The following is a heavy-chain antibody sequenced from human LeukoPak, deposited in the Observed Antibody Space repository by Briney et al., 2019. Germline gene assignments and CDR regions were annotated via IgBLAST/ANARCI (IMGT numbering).Heavy chain of an antibody. V-gene: IGHV1-2*06. CDR3: ARDRLAYCGGDCYSSWFDP. D-gene: IGHD2-21*02. CDR2: INPNSGGT. J-gene: IGHJ5*02. Sequence: ASVKLSCKASGYTFTGYYMHWVRQAPGQGLEWMERINPNSGGTNYAQKFQGRVTMTRDTSISTAYRALSRLRSDDTAVYYCARDRLAYCGGDCYSSWFDPWGQGTLVTVST. CDR1: GYTFTGYY.